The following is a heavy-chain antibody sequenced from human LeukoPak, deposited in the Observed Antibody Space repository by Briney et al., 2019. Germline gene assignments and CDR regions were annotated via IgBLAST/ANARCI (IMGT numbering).Heavy chain of an antibody. Sequence: ASVKVSCKASGYTFSDYAIHWVRQAPGQGLEWMGIINPSGGSTSYAQKFQGRVTMTRDTSTSTVYMELSSLRSEDTAVYYCARDTAMEYFDYWGQGTLVTVSS. CDR3: ARDTAMEYFDY. CDR2: INPSGGST. V-gene: IGHV1-46*01. J-gene: IGHJ4*02. D-gene: IGHD5-18*01. CDR1: GYTFSDYA.